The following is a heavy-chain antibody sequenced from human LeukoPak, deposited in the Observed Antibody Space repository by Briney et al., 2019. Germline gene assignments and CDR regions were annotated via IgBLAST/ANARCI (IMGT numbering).Heavy chain of an antibody. V-gene: IGHV4-34*01. D-gene: IGHD1/OR15-1a*01. Sequence: SETLSLTCAVYGGSFSGYYWSWIRQPRGKGLEWIGEINHSGSTNYNPSLKSRVTVSVDTSKNQFSLKVRSVTAADTAVYYCARARGTEAIDYWGQGTLVTVSS. CDR2: INHSGST. CDR1: GGSFSGYY. J-gene: IGHJ4*02. CDR3: ARARGTEAIDY.